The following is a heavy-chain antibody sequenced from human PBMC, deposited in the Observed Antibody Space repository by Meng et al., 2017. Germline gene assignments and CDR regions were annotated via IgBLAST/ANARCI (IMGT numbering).Heavy chain of an antibody. D-gene: IGHD6-19*01. V-gene: IGHV3-53*02. CDR3: ARDSSSGWYHNY. CDR1: WFSVTTSY. Sequence: VQLAETGGGLIQPGGSLRLSFTASWFSVTTSYMSWVRQAPGKGLEWVSVIYSGGSTYYADSVKGRFSISRDNSKNTLYLQMNSLRAEDTAVYFRARDSSSGWYHNYWGQGTLVTVSS. J-gene: IGHJ4*02. CDR2: IYSGGST.